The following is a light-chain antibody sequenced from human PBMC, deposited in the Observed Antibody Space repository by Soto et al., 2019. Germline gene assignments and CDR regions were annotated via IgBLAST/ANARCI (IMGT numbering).Light chain of an antibody. CDR1: QSVSSNY. J-gene: IGKJ4*01. CDR2: GTS. V-gene: IGKV3-20*01. CDR3: QQHSGSSLT. Sequence: EIVLAQSPGTLSLSPGEGATLSCRASQSVSSNYFAWYQQKPGQAPRLLIYGTSKRATGIPDRFSGSGSGTDFTLTISRLEPEDFVMYFCQQHSGSSLTFGGGSRVEI.